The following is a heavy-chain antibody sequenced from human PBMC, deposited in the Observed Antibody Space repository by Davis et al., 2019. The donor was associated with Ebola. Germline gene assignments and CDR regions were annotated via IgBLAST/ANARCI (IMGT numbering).Heavy chain of an antibody. CDR1: GFTFSNAW. V-gene: IGHV4-34*01. CDR2: INHSGST. CDR3: ARGPQGYCSSTSCYKDYYYYGMDV. D-gene: IGHD2-2*02. J-gene: IGHJ6*02. Sequence: GSLRLSCAASGFTFSNAWMSWIRQPPGKGLEWIGEINHSGSTNYNPSLKSRVTISVDTSKNQFSLKLSSVTAADTAVYYCARGPQGYCSSTSCYKDYYYYGMDVWGQGTTVTVSS.